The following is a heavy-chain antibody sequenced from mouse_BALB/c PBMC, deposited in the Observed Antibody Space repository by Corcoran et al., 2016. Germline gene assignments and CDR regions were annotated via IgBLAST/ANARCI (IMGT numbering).Heavy chain of an antibody. CDR1: GYTFTEYG. Sequence: QIQLEQSGPELKKPGETVKIYCEASGYTFTEYGMNWVKQAPGKGLKWMGWINTYTGEPTYADDFKGRFAFSLETSASTAYLQINNLKNEDTATYFCAREPYSMDYWGQGTSVTVSS. V-gene: IGHV9-3-1*01. CDR3: AREPYSMDY. CDR2: INTYTGEP. J-gene: IGHJ4*01.